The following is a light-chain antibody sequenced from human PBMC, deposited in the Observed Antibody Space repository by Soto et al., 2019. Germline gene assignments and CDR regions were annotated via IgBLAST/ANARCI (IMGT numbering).Light chain of an antibody. CDR2: DTS. CDR1: QSVRSY. V-gene: IGKV3-11*01. J-gene: IGKJ3*01. CDR3: QQRSNWPLVT. Sequence: EIVLTQSPATLSLSPGERATLSCRASQSVRSYLAWYQQKPGQPPRLLIYDTSNRATGIPVRFSGSGYGTDFTLTISSLDPEDFAVYYCQQRSNWPLVTFGPGTRVDI.